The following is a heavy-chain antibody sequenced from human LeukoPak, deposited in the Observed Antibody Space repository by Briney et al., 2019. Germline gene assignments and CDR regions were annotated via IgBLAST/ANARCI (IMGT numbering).Heavy chain of an antibody. J-gene: IGHJ3*02. D-gene: IGHD3-9*01. Sequence: SETQSLTCAVYGGSFSGYYWSWIRQPPGKGLEWIGEINHSGSTNYNPSLKSRVTISVDTSKNQFSLKLSSVTAADTAVYYCASGSITIDAFDIWGQGTMVTVSS. CDR2: INHSGST. CDR3: ASGSITIDAFDI. CDR1: GGSFSGYY. V-gene: IGHV4-34*01.